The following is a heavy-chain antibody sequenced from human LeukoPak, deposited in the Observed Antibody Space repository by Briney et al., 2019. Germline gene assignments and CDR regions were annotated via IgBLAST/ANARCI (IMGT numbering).Heavy chain of an antibody. V-gene: IGHV4-38-2*01. D-gene: IGHD1-1*01. CDR2: IYRSGST. CDR1: GYSIRSNYY. J-gene: IGHJ4*02. Sequence: PSETLTLTCDVSGYSIRSNYYWGWLRQPPGKGLEWIWSIYRSGSTYYNPSLKRRVTISVDTSKNQFSLKLSSVTAADTAVYYCARNVSYSFDYWGQGALVTVSS. CDR3: ARNVSYSFDY.